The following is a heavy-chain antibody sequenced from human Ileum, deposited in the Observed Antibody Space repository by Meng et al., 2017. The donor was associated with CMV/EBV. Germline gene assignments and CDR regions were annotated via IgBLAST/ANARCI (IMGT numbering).Heavy chain of an antibody. CDR1: GVTFSRYD. CDR3: ARGQKGIVGANWFDP. Sequence: ASGVTFSRYDMHWVRQATGKGLEWVSSIGPSGDTYYPGAVKGRFTISRENDKNSLYLQMNGLRAGDTAVYYCARGQKGIVGANWFDPWGQGTLVTVSS. CDR2: IGPSGDT. J-gene: IGHJ5*02. D-gene: IGHD1-26*01. V-gene: IGHV3-13*01.